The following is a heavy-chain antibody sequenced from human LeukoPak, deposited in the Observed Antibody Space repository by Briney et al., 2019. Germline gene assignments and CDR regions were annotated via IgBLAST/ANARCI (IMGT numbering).Heavy chain of an antibody. CDR1: GGTFSNHA. V-gene: IGHV1-69*05. CDR3: ATMYYDSWSGYHDAFDI. D-gene: IGHD3-3*01. CDR2: IIPVFGFGTT. J-gene: IGHJ3*02. Sequence: PGSSVKVSCKASGGTFSNHAINWVRQTPGQGLEWMGGIIPVFGFGTTKYAQKFQGRVTITTDESTSTARMELNSLRVEDTAVYYCATMYYDSWSGYHDAFDIWGQGTVVTVSS.